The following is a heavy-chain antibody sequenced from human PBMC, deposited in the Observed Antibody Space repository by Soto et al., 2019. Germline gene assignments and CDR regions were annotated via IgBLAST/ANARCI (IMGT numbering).Heavy chain of an antibody. J-gene: IGHJ4*02. V-gene: IGHV4-30-4*01. CDR1: GGSINSGDYY. Sequence: QVQLQESGPGLVKPSQTLSLTCTVSGGSINSGDYYWSWISQPPGKGLEWIGYIYYSGTTYYNPSLKSRGTISIDPSKNQFSLTLSSVTAADTAVYYCARAPFYSFDYWGQGTLVTVSS. CDR2: IYYSGTT. CDR3: ARAPFYSFDY.